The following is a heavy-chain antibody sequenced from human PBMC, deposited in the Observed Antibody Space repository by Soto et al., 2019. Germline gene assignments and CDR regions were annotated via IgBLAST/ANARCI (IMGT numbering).Heavy chain of an antibody. CDR1: GFTFTSFD. CDR3: AAEGSSQELLKDAHDSAAFDI. J-gene: IGHJ3*02. D-gene: IGHD1-26*01. CDR2: MNPNSGET. Sequence: ASVKFSCKASGFTFTSFDYNWVRQATGQGLEWLGWMNPNSGETGYAEGVQGRITLTRDTSTSTVYMELSSLTSEDTAVYYCAAEGSSQELLKDAHDSAAFDIWGQGTMVTVSS. V-gene: IGHV1-8*01.